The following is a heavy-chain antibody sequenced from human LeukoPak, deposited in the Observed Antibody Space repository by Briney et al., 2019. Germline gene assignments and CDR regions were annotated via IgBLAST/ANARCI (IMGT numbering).Heavy chain of an antibody. J-gene: IGHJ4*02. CDR1: GFTFSNYV. V-gene: IGHV3-33*06. CDR2: IWYDGSNK. Sequence: PGGSLRLSCAASGFTFSNYVMQWVRQAPGKGLEWVAVIWYDGSNKYYADSVKDRFTISRDNSKNTLYLQMNSLRAEDTAVYYCAKDNAYYFEYWAQGTLVTVSS. CDR3: AKDNAYYFEY.